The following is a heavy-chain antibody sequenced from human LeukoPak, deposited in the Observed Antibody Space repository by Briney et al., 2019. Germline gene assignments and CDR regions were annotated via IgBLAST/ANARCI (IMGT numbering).Heavy chain of an antibody. CDR3: ARGLFNESVATPGHNYYFDY. J-gene: IGHJ4*02. CDR1: GGSFNDYY. Sequence: SETLSLTCAVYGGSFNDYYWTWIRQPPGRGLEWVGEIHHSGSTNYTPSLKSRVTISVDTSNNQFSLNLNSVTAADTAVYHCARGLFNESVATPGHNYYFDYWGQGTLVTVSS. D-gene: IGHD6-13*01. CDR2: IHHSGST. V-gene: IGHV4-34*01.